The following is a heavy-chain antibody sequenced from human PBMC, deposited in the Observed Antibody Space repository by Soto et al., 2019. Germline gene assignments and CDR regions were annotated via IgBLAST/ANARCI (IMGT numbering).Heavy chain of an antibody. CDR3: ARDTYSGYDFGL. Sequence: QVQLRESGPGLVKPSQTLSLTCSVSGASVAGGSDYWSWVRQPPGKGLEWIGYIPSRGRPFYNPSLTSRGTISADTSKNQLSLKLTSVTAADTAVYYCARDTYSGYDFGLWGQGTLVTVSS. D-gene: IGHD5-12*01. V-gene: IGHV4-30-4*01. CDR2: IPSRGRP. CDR1: GASVAGGSDY. J-gene: IGHJ5*02.